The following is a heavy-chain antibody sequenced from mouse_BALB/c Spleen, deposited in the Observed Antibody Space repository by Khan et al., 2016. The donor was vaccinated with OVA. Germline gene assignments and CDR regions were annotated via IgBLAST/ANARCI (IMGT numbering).Heavy chain of an antibody. J-gene: IGHJ3*01. Sequence: EVELVESGGDLVTPGGSLKLSCAASGFTFSTYGMSWVRQTPDKRLEWVATVSTGGGYTYYPDSVPGQFIIYSNTAKNTLYLQMSGLKSEDTAMFYCTRLVYYYDSERLAYRGQGPL. CDR2: VSTGGGYT. D-gene: IGHD1-1*01. V-gene: IGHV5-6*01. CDR1: GFTFSTYG. CDR3: TRLVYYYDSERLAY.